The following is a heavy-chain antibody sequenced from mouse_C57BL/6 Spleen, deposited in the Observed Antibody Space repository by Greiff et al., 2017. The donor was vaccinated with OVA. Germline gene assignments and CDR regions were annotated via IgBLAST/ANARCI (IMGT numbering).Heavy chain of an antibody. J-gene: IGHJ1*03. CDR2: ISDGGSYT. Sequence: EVQLVESGGGLVKPGGSLKLSCAASGFTFSSYAMSWVRQTPEKRLEWVATISDGGSYTYYPDNVKVRFTISRDNAKNNLYLQMSNLKSEDTAMYYCASLPYPDWYFDVWGTGTTVTVSS. CDR3: ASLPYPDWYFDV. CDR1: GFTFSSYA. V-gene: IGHV5-4*01. D-gene: IGHD2-1*01.